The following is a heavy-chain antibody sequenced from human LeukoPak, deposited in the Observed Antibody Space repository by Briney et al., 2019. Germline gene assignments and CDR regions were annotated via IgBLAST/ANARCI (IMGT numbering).Heavy chain of an antibody. J-gene: IGHJ4*02. CDR1: GGSISSYY. V-gene: IGHV4-59*01. CDR2: IYYSGST. CDR3: ARNGRGRALDY. Sequence: SETLSLTCTVSGGSISSYYWSWIRQPPGKGLEWIGYIYYSGSTNYDPSLKSRVTISVGTSKNQFSLKLSSVTAADTAVYYCARNGRGRALDYWGQGTLVTVSS. D-gene: IGHD6-13*01.